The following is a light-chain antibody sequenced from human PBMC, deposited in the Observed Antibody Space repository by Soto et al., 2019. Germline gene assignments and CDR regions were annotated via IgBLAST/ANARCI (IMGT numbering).Light chain of an antibody. CDR3: RQYDRSPLT. Sequence: DIVLTQSPGTLSLSPGERAILSCRASQSLSRDYFAWYQQKPGQAPRIVIAGISTRAIGIPDRFSGSGSGTDFILTISRLEPEDFAVYFCRQYDRSPLTFGGGTKV. CDR1: QSLSRDY. J-gene: IGKJ4*01. V-gene: IGKV3-20*01. CDR2: GIS.